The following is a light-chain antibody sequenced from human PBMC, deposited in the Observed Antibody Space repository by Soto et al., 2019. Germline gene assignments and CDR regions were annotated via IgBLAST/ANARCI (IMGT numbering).Light chain of an antibody. CDR3: QAYDSSLSALV. Sequence: QSVLTQPPSVSGAPGQRVTISCTGSSSNIGAPYDVHWYQHLPGTAPKLLIYINTDRPSGVPDRFSGSRSGTSASLAISGLQAEDEADYYCQAYDSSLSALVFGGGTKLTVL. CDR1: SSNIGAPYD. J-gene: IGLJ2*01. CDR2: INT. V-gene: IGLV1-40*01.